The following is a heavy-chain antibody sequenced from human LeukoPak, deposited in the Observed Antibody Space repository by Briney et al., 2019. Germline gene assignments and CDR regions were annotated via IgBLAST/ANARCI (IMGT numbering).Heavy chain of an antibody. Sequence: GGSLRLSCAASGVTVSSNYMSWVRQATVKGLEWLAVIYSGGSTYYADSVKDRFTISRDNSKNTLYLQMNSLRAEDTAVQYCARVRWLVRAFDIWDQGTMVPVSS. CDR3: ARVRWLVRAFDI. J-gene: IGHJ3*02. CDR1: GVTVSSNY. V-gene: IGHV3-53*01. D-gene: IGHD6-19*01. CDR2: IYSGGST.